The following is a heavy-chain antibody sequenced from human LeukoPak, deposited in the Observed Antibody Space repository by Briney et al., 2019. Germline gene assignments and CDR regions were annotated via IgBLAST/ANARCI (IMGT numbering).Heavy chain of an antibody. CDR1: GGSISSSSYY. V-gene: IGHV4-39*07. Sequence: SETLSLTCTVSGGSISSSSYYWGWIRQPPGKGLEWIGSIYYSGSTYYNPSLKSRVTISVDTSKNQFSLKLSSVTAADTAVYYCARGRSGSYEVYFDYWGQGTLVTVSS. CDR2: IYYSGST. D-gene: IGHD1-26*01. CDR3: ARGRSGSYEVYFDY. J-gene: IGHJ4*02.